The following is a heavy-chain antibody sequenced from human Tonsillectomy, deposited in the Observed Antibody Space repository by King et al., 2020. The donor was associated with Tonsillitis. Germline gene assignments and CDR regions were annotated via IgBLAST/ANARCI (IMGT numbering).Heavy chain of an antibody. CDR3: ARSITYGSGSYPPCYYGMDV. CDR1: GFTVRSNY. J-gene: IGHJ6*02. CDR2: IYSGGST. V-gene: IGHV3-53*01. D-gene: IGHD3-10*01. Sequence: VQLVESGGGLIQSGGSLRLSCAASGFTVRSNYMSWVRQAPGKGLEWVSVIYSGGSTYYADSVKGRFTISRDNSKNTLYLQMKSLRAEDTAVYYCARSITYGSGSYPPCYYGMDVWGQGTPVTVSS.